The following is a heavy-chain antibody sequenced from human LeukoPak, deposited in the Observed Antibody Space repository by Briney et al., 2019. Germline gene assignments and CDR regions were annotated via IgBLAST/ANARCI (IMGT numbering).Heavy chain of an antibody. CDR2: FYYSGST. V-gene: IGHV4-31*03. D-gene: IGHD1-1*01. CDR3: ARDLELERNRWNYFES. Sequence: SETLSLTCTVSGGSISSGGYYWSWIRQHPGKGLEWIGYFYYSGSTYYNPSLESRVTISVDTSKNQFSLKLSSVTAADTAVYYCARDLELERNRWNYFESWGQGTLVTVSS. J-gene: IGHJ4*02. CDR1: GGSISSGGYY.